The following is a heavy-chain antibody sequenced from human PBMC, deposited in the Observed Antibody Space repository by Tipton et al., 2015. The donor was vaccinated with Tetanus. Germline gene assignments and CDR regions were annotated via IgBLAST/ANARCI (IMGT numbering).Heavy chain of an antibody. D-gene: IGHD3-10*01. Sequence: TLSLTCAVYGGSFSGYYWSWIRQPPGKGLEWIGEINHSGSTNYNPSLKSRVTISVDTSKNQFSLKLSSVTAADTAVYYCARHRRVRGVIMSLAFDIWGQGTMVTVSS. CDR3: ARHRRVRGVIMSLAFDI. CDR2: INHSGST. J-gene: IGHJ3*02. V-gene: IGHV4-34*01. CDR1: GGSFSGYY.